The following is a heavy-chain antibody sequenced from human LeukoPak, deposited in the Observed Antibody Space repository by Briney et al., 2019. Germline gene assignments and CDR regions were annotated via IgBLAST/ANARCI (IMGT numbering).Heavy chain of an antibody. CDR2: IYNSGST. J-gene: IGHJ5*02. CDR3: ARDSCRSTSCYNNWFDP. Sequence: SETLSLTCTVSGDSISNYYWSWIRQPAGKGLECIGRIYNSGSTKYNPSLKSRVIISVDKSKNQFSLKLSSVTAADTAMYYCARDSCRSTSCYNNWFDPWGQGTLVTVSS. D-gene: IGHD2-2*02. CDR1: GDSISNYY. V-gene: IGHV4-4*07.